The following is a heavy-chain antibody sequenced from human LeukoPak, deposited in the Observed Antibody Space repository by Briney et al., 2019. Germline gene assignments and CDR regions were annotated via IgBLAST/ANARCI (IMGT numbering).Heavy chain of an antibody. Sequence: GGSLRLSCTASGFTFSGFWMTWVRQAPGKGLQWVSVISGGGRTTEYADSVKGRFTISRDNSKNTVSLQMNSLRVEDTAIYCCAKNVMVKRYFDSWGQGTLVTVSS. V-gene: IGHV3-23*01. CDR2: ISGGGRTT. CDR3: AKNVMVKRYFDS. J-gene: IGHJ4*02. CDR1: GFTFSGFW. D-gene: IGHD5-18*01.